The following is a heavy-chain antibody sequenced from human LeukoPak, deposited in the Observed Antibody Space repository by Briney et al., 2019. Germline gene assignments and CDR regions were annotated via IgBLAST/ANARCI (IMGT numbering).Heavy chain of an antibody. CDR2: IYYSGST. CDR1: GGSISSSSYY. D-gene: IGHD3-10*01. J-gene: IGHJ4*02. V-gene: IGHV4-39*07. CDR3: ARDHSTYGSSPTDY. Sequence: SETLSLACTVSGGSISSSSYYWGWIRQPPGKGLEWIGSIYYSGSTYYNPSLKSRVTISIDTSKNQFSLKLSSVTAADTAVYYCARDHSTYGSSPTDYWGQGTLLTVSS.